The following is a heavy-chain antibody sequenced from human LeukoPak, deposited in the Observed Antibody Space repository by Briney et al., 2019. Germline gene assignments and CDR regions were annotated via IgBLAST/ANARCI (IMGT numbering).Heavy chain of an antibody. CDR3: AREEKLEHSITDIDY. Sequence: GASVKVSCKASGYTFTGYYMHWVRQAPGQGLEWMGWVSPSSGDTEYAQKFQGRVTMTTDTSMSAAYMELSRLTSDDTAFYYCAREEKLEHSITDIDYWGQGTLVTVSS. J-gene: IGHJ4*02. D-gene: IGHD1-1*01. V-gene: IGHV1-2*02. CDR2: VSPSSGDT. CDR1: GYTFTGYY.